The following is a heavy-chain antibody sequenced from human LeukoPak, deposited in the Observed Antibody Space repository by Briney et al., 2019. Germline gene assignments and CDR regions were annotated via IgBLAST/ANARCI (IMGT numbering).Heavy chain of an antibody. CDR1: GFTFSIFW. Sequence: GGSLRLSCAASGFTFSIFWMQWVRQTPGKGLVWVSRINSDGSSTSYADSVKGRFTSSRDNDKNTLYLQRNRLRAEDTAVYYSAREEVAGPRAFDIWGQGTMVTVSS. J-gene: IGHJ3*02. CDR3: AREEVAGPRAFDI. V-gene: IGHV3-74*01. D-gene: IGHD6-19*01. CDR2: INSDGSST.